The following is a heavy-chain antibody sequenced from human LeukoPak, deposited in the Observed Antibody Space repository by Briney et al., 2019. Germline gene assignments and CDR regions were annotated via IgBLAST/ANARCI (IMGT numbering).Heavy chain of an antibody. CDR3: ATGRSYYDSSGYYYTTGADY. Sequence: GGSLRLSCAASGFTFSSYAMSWVRQAPGKGLEWVSYISSSSSTIYYADSVKGRFTISRDNAKNSLYLQMNSLRAEDTAVYYCATGRSYYDSSGYYYTTGADYWGQGTLVTVSS. J-gene: IGHJ4*02. D-gene: IGHD3-22*01. CDR1: GFTFSSYA. CDR2: ISSSSSTI. V-gene: IGHV3-48*01.